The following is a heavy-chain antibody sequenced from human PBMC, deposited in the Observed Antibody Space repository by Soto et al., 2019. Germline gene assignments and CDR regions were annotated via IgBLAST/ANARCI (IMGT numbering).Heavy chain of an antibody. CDR3: ARDLRGITMVRGMSESPMGYYMDV. D-gene: IGHD3-10*01. CDR2: INPNSGGT. CDR1: GYTFTGYY. V-gene: IGHV1-2*04. J-gene: IGHJ6*03. Sequence: ASVKVSCKASGYTFTGYYMHWVRQAPGQGLEWMGWINPNSGGTNYAQKFQGWVTMTRDTSISTAYMELSRLRSDDTAVYYCARDLRGITMVRGMSESPMGYYMDVWGKGTTVTVSS.